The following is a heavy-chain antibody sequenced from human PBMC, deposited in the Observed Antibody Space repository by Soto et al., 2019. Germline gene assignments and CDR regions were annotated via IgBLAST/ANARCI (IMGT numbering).Heavy chain of an antibody. J-gene: IGHJ4*02. CDR3: AGMDDSSGHDLFDY. Sequence: QVQLQESGPGLVKPSQTLSLTCTVSGGSISGGDYFWRWIRQHPGKGLAWIGYIYYSRNTNYNPSLKSLVTISIDTYKNLFSLKLSSATAADTAIYYCAGMDDSSGHDLFDYWGQGALGTVSS. CDR2: IYYSRNT. V-gene: IGHV4-31*01. D-gene: IGHD3-22*01. CDR1: GGSISGGDYF.